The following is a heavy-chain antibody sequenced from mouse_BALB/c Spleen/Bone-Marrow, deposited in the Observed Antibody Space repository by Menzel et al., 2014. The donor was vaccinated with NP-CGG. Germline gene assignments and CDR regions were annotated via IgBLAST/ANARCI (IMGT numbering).Heavy chain of an antibody. CDR2: IDPANGNT. D-gene: IGHD2-14*01. J-gene: IGHJ2*01. CDR1: GFNIKDTY. CDR3: ASYYRYSFDY. V-gene: IGHV14-3*02. Sequence: EVKLMESGAELVKPGAPVKLSCTGSGFNIKDTYMHWVKQRPEQGLEWIGRIDPANGNTKYDPKFQGKATITADTSSNTAYLQLSSLTSEDTAVYYCASYYRYSFDYWGQGTTLTVSS.